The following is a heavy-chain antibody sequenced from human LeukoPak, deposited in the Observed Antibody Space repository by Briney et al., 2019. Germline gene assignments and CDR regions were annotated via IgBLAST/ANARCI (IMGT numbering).Heavy chain of an antibody. Sequence: GGSLRLSCAASGFTFSTFAMSWVRQAPGKGLEWVSIVSPSGGSTYYADSVKGRFTISRDNSKNTLYLQMNSLRAEDTAVYYCASRQYDILTGYDGALDIWGQGTMVTVSS. CDR2: VSPSGGST. CDR3: ASRQYDILTGYDGALDI. D-gene: IGHD3-9*01. V-gene: IGHV3-23*01. J-gene: IGHJ3*02. CDR1: GFTFSTFA.